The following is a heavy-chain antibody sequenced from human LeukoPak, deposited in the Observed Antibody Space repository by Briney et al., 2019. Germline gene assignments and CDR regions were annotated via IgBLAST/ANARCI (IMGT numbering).Heavy chain of an antibody. CDR2: IIPIFGTA. D-gene: IGHD6-13*01. CDR3: ARGAGIAAAGFLDY. V-gene: IGHV1-69*13. Sequence: ASVKVSCKASGGTFSSYAISWVRQAPGQGLEWMGGIIPIFGTANYAQKFQGRVTITADESTSTAYMELSSLRSEATAVYYCARGAGIAAAGFLDYWGQGTLVTVSS. CDR1: GGTFSSYA. J-gene: IGHJ4*02.